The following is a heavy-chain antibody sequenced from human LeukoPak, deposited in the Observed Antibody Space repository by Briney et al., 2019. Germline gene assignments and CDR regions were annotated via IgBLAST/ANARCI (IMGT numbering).Heavy chain of an antibody. V-gene: IGHV1-69*05. CDR3: ARPIRTIFGVAMPDAFDI. CDR1: GGTFSSYA. CDR2: IIPIFGTA. J-gene: IGHJ3*02. Sequence: SVKVSCKASGGTFSSYAISWVRQAPGQGLEWMGGIIPIFGTANYAQKFQGRVTITTDESTSTAYMELSSLRSEDTAVYYCARPIRTIFGVAMPDAFDIWGQGTMVTVSS. D-gene: IGHD3-3*01.